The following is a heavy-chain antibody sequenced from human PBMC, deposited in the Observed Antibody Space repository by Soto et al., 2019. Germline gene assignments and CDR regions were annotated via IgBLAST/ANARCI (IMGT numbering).Heavy chain of an antibody. CDR2: ISYDGSNK. D-gene: IGHD6-19*01. J-gene: IGHJ4*02. CDR1: GFTFSSYA. V-gene: IGHV3-30-3*01. Sequence: TGGSLRLSCAASGFTFSSYAMHWVRQAPGKGLEWVAVISYDGSNKYYADSVKGRFTISRDNSKNTLYLQMNSLRAEDTAVYYCARASAPYSSGWSPGWYWGQGTLVTVSS. CDR3: ARASAPYSSGWSPGWY.